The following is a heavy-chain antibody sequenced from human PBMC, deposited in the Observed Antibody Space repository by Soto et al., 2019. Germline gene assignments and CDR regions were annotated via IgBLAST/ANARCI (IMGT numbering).Heavy chain of an antibody. V-gene: IGHV3-23*01. CDR3: ANGSASSNSYTVDFDF. CDR2: ISGNGGST. D-gene: IGHD6-6*01. Sequence: GGSLRLSCAASGFTFSSYAMSWVRQAPGRGLEWVSIISGNGGSTYYAASVKGRFTISRDNTKNTLYLQMDSLTAEDTAVYYCANGSASSNSYTVDFDFWGQGALVTVSS. CDR1: GFTFSSYA. J-gene: IGHJ4*02.